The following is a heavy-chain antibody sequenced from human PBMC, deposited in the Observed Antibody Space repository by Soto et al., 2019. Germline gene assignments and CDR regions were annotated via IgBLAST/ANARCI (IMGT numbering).Heavy chain of an antibody. CDR2: ITGSGGTT. CDR1: GFTSGTYA. V-gene: IGHV3-23*01. J-gene: IGHJ4*01. Sequence: GGSLRLSCAASGFTSGTYAMSWVRQAPGKGLEWVSSITGSGGTTDYADSVKGRFTISRDTSRNTLYLQMSRLSVDDTAIYYCAGESRTAPQFYYGGRETRVTVS. CDR3: AGESRTAPQFYY.